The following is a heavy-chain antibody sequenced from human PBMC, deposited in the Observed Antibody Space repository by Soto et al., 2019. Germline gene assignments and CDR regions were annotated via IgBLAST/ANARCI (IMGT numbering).Heavy chain of an antibody. J-gene: IGHJ1*01. CDR3: AKGVPGIAVAGTGYFQH. CDR1: GGSINSGDYY. CDR2: IYYSGST. Sequence: SETLSLTCTVSGGSINSGDYYWSWIRQPPGQGLGWIGYIYYSGSTYYSPPLRSRVTISIDTSKNLFFLNLTSVTAEDTAVYYCAKGVPGIAVAGTGYFQHWGQGTLVTVSS. D-gene: IGHD6-19*01. V-gene: IGHV4-30-4*01.